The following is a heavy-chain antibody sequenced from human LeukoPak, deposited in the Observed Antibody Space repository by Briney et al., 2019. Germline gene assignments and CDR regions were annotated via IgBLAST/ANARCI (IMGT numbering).Heavy chain of an antibody. CDR1: GVSISSYY. CDR2: IYYSGST. D-gene: IGHD3-16*01. CDR3: ARHGVSGMITFGGANWFDP. V-gene: IGHV4-59*08. Sequence: SETLSLTCTVSGVSISSYYWSWIRQPPGKGLEWIGYIYYSGSTNYNPSLKSRVTISVDTSKNQFSLKLSSVTAADTAVYYCARHGVSGMITFGGANWFDPWGQGTLVTVSS. J-gene: IGHJ5*02.